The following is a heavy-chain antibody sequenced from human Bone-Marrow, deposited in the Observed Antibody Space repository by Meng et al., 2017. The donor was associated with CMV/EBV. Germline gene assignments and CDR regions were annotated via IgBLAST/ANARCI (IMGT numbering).Heavy chain of an antibody. J-gene: IGHJ4*02. Sequence: GESRKISCAASGFTVSSSYMNWVRQAPGKGPEWVSSIYASGTAYYADSVKGRFTISRDNLKNTLYLQMDSLRAEDTAVYYCARDRGELMYYFDYWGQGTLVTVSS. CDR1: GFTVSSSY. CDR3: ARDRGELMYYFDY. V-gene: IGHV3-53*01. CDR2: IYASGTA. D-gene: IGHD1-26*01.